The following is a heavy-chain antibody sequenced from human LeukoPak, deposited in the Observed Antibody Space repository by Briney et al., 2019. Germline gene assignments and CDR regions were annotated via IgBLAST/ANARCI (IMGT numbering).Heavy chain of an antibody. D-gene: IGHD1-26*01. CDR1: GGTFISYA. CDR2: IIPMLDIT. CDR3: ARDWNRGSYHSDY. V-gene: IGHV1-69*04. Sequence: ASVKVSCKASGGTFISYAISWVRQAPGQGLEWMGRIIPMLDITNYAQQFQGRVTITANKSTTTAYMELSSLKSEDTAVYYCARDWNRGSYHSDYWGQGTLVTVSS. J-gene: IGHJ4*02.